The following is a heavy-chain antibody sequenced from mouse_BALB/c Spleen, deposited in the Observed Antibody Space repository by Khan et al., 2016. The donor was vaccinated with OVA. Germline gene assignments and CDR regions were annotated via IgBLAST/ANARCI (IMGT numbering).Heavy chain of an antibody. J-gene: IGHJ2*01. CDR3: ARSGTISTVVITDFDY. D-gene: IGHD1-1*01. Sequence: EVQLQESGPGLVKPSQSLSLTCTVTGYSITSDYAWNWIRQFPGNKLEWMGYIKYSGRTSYNPSLQRRFSITRTPSKNQFFLQLSSVTTEDTATYYGARSGTISTVVITDFDYWGQGTTRTVSS. CDR1: GYSITSDYA. V-gene: IGHV3-2*02. CDR2: IKYSGRT.